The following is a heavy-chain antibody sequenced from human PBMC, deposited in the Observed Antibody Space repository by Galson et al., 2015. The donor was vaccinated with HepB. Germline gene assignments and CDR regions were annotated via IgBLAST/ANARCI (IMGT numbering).Heavy chain of an antibody. J-gene: IGHJ4*02. CDR1: GYSFPTYW. Sequence: QSGAEVKKPGESLKISCKGSGYSFPTYWIGWVRQMPGKGLEWMGIIFPADSNTKYSPSFQGQVTIPAAMSISPAYPQRRSLKVSDTAMYYCARPAGRGYSTGRAPYYFDYWGQGTLVTVSS. V-gene: IGHV5-51*03. CDR2: IFPADSNT. D-gene: IGHD6-19*01. CDR3: ARPAGRGYSTGRAPYYFDY.